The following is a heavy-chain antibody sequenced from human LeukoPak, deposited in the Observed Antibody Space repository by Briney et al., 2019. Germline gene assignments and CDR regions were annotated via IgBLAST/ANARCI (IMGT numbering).Heavy chain of an antibody. CDR2: INPNSGGT. D-gene: IGHD3-10*01. Sequence: ASVKVSCKASGYTFTGYYMHWVRQAPGQGLEWMGWINPNSGGTNYAQKFQGRVTMTRDTSISTAYMELSRLRSDDTAVYYCARAGHEYYYSPTPAGAFDIWGQGTMVIVSS. CDR1: GYTFTGYY. J-gene: IGHJ3*02. CDR3: ARAGHEYYYSPTPAGAFDI. V-gene: IGHV1-2*02.